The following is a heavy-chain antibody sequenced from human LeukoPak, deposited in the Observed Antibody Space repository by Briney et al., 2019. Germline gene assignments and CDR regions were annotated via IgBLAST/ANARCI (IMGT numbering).Heavy chain of an antibody. CDR3: AKDRGKMVYALYGMDV. CDR1: GFTFSSYW. CDR2: INHNGNVN. D-gene: IGHD2-8*01. J-gene: IGHJ6*02. V-gene: IGHV3-7*01. Sequence: GGSLRLSCAASGFTFSSYWMNWARQAPGKGLEWVASINHNGNVNYYVDSVKGRFTISRDNSKNTLYLQMNSLRAEDTAAYYCAKDRGKMVYALYGMDVWGQGTTVTVSS.